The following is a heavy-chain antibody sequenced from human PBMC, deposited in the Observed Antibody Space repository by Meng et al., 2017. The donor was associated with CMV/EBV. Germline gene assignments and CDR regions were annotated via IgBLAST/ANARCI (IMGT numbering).Heavy chain of an antibody. V-gene: IGHV4-34*01. D-gene: IGHD3-3*01. CDR2: INHSGST. Sequence: SETLSLTCAVYGGSFSGYYWSWIRQPPGKGLEWIGEINHSGSTNYNPSLKSRVTISVDTSKNRFSLKLSSVTAADTAVYYCARGESYYDFWSGSSNWFDPWGQGTLVTVSS. J-gene: IGHJ5*02. CDR1: GGSFSGYY. CDR3: ARGESYYDFWSGSSNWFDP.